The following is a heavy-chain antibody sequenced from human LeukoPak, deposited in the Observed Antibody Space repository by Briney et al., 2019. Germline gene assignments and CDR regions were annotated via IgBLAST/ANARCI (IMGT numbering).Heavy chain of an antibody. CDR2: ISDSGGRT. Sequence: PGGSLRLSCAASGFTFSSYAMSWVRQAPRKGLEWVSAISDSGGRTYYADSVKGRFTISRDNSKNTVYLQMNSLRAEDTAVYYCAKEEHYASGSYSCFDYWGQGTLVTVSS. V-gene: IGHV3-23*01. CDR3: AKEEHYASGSYSCFDY. J-gene: IGHJ4*02. D-gene: IGHD3-10*01. CDR1: GFTFSSYA.